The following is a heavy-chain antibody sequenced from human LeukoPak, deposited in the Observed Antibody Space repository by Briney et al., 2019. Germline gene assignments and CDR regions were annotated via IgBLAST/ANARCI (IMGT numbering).Heavy chain of an antibody. Sequence: GGSLRLSCAASGFTVSSNYMSWVRQAPGKGLEWVSAISGSGGSTYYADSVKGRFTISRDNSKNTLYLQMNSLRAEDTAVYYCANRRGSYGDFDYWGQGTLVTVSS. CDR2: ISGSGGST. D-gene: IGHD1-26*01. CDR1: GFTVSSNY. V-gene: IGHV3-23*01. J-gene: IGHJ4*02. CDR3: ANRRGSYGDFDY.